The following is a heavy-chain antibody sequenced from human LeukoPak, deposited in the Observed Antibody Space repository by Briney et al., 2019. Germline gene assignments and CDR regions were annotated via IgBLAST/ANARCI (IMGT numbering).Heavy chain of an antibody. J-gene: IGHJ4*02. Sequence: SQTLSLTCDISGDSVSSNSAAWNWIRQSPLRGLEWLGRTYYRSKWYNDYAVSVKSRVTINPDTSKNQFSLQLNSVTPEDTAVYYCTRGAPVGSSREFDYWGQGTLVTVSS. CDR1: GDSVSSNSAA. V-gene: IGHV6-1*01. D-gene: IGHD5-24*01. CDR3: TRGAPVGSSREFDY. CDR2: TYYRSKWYN.